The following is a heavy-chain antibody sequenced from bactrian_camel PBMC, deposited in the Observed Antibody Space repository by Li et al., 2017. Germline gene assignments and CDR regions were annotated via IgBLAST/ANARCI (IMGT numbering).Heavy chain of an antibody. J-gene: IGHJ6*01. CDR3: AARGGMYCPELSRGNAVLFDY. Sequence: HVQLVESGGGEVQAGGSLKLSCAGSAYILENCGMVWYHQTKGKEEKLVSVRKDGTPVYEDTVKGRFTISQDIAKNTLYLQMNNLKPEDTAMYYCAARGGMYCPELSRGNAVLFDYWGQGTQVTVS. V-gene: IGHV3S60*01. CDR1: AYILENCG. CDR2: VRKDGTP. D-gene: IGHD3*01.